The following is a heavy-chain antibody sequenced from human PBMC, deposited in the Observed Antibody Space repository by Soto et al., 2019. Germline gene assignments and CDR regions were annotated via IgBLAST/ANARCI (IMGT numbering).Heavy chain of an antibody. V-gene: IGHV4-59*01. J-gene: IGHJ5*02. CDR1: GGSISSYY. Sequence: SETLSLTCTVSGGSISSYYWSWIRQPPGKGLEWIGYIYYSGSTNYNPSLKSRVTISVDTSKNQFSLKLSSVTAADTAVYYCARTHIWGSYRPLNWFDPWGQGTLVPVSS. D-gene: IGHD3-16*02. CDR2: IYYSGST. CDR3: ARTHIWGSYRPLNWFDP.